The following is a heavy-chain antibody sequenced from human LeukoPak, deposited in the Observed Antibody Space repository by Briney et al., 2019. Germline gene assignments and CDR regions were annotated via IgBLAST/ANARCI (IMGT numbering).Heavy chain of an antibody. Sequence: PGGSLRLSCAASGFMSSNYWMNWVRQAPGKGLEWVANIYQDGSKKNYVDSVKGRFTISRDNGKNSLYLQMNSLRAEDTAVYYCACTNTLDVWGKGATVTVSS. CDR1: GFMSSNYW. J-gene: IGHJ6*04. CDR3: ACTNTLDV. D-gene: IGHD2-8*01. CDR2: IYQDGSKK. V-gene: IGHV3-7*03.